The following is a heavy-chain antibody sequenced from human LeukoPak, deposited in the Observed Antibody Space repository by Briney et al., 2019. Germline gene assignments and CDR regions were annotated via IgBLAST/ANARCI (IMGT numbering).Heavy chain of an antibody. CDR2: INHSGST. CDR1: GGSFSGYY. V-gene: IGHV4-34*01. CDR3: ARGRSGSYGWFDP. Sequence: SETLSLTCAVYGGSFSGYYWSWIRQPPGKGLEWIGEINHSGSTNYNPSLKSRVTISVDTSKNQLSLNLKSVTAADTAVYYCARGRSGSYGWFDPWGQGTLVTVSS. J-gene: IGHJ5*02. D-gene: IGHD1-26*01.